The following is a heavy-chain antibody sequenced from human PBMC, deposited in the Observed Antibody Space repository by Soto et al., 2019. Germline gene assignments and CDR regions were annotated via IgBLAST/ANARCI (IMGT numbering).Heavy chain of an antibody. CDR1: GFTVSNNY. D-gene: IGHD3-10*01. V-gene: IGHV3-53*01. CDR3: GAHPGGGGY. Sequence: EVQLVESGGGLIQPGGSLRLSCAVSGFTVSNNYMSWVRQAPGKGLEGVSVIYSGGYTAYGDSVKGRFTISRDNSKNTIYIQKKSQGAHHPAVYFCGAHPGGGGYWGQGTLVTVSS. CDR2: IYSGGYT. J-gene: IGHJ4*02.